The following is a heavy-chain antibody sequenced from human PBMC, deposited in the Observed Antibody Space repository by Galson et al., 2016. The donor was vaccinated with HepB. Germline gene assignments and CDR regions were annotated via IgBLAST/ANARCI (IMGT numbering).Heavy chain of an antibody. D-gene: IGHD3-9*01. CDR3: ASYPGYFPGN. Sequence: SLRLSCATSGFTFSSYEMNWVRQAPGKGLEWVSYISSSGNTIYYADSVKGRFTIPRDNAKNSLYLQMNILRAEDTAVYYCASYPGYFPGNWGQGTLVTVSS. CDR2: ISSSGNTI. CDR1: GFTFSSYE. J-gene: IGHJ4*02. V-gene: IGHV3-48*03.